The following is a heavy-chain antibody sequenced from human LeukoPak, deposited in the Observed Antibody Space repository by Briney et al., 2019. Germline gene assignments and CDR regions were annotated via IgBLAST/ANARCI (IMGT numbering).Heavy chain of an antibody. V-gene: IGHV3-7*01. CDR3: ARDGGPFDY. J-gene: IGHJ4*02. Sequence: PGGSLRLSCAASGFRFSSYWMSWVRQAPGKGLEWVANTKQDGSVKYYMDSVKGRFTISRDNAKNSLYLQMNRLRAEDTAVYYCARDGGPFDYWGQGTLVTVSS. CDR2: TKQDGSVK. CDR1: GFRFSSYW. D-gene: IGHD3-16*01.